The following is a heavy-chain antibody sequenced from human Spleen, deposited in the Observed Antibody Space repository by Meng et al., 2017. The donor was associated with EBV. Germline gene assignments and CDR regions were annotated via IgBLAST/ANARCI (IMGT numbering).Heavy chain of an antibody. V-gene: IGHV1-69*01. CDR2: IVPIVGKS. CDR1: GVIVGHIV. Sequence: GRSGAEGMKPVSSLKGSCKVSGVIVGHIVIGWVRQAHGQGLEWMGAIVPIVGKSNYAARFNDRVIISEDDFTSTAYLELSSLTFEDTAVYHCASESRGRFDRSGPNWIDPWGQGPLVTVSS. D-gene: IGHD3-22*01. CDR3: ASESRGRFDRSGPNWIDP. J-gene: IGHJ5*02.